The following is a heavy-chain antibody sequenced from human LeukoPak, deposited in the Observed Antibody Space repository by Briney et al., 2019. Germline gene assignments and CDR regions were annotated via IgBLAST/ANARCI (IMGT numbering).Heavy chain of an antibody. CDR3: ARDLTDFWSGYWSY. J-gene: IGHJ4*02. CDR1: GFTFSSYS. Sequence: GGSLRLSCAASGFTFSSYSMNWVRQAPGKGLEWVSSISSSSSYIYYADSVKGRFTISRDNAKNSLCLQMNSLRAEDTAVYYCARDLTDFWSGYWSYWGKGTLVTVSS. D-gene: IGHD3-3*01. V-gene: IGHV3-21*01. CDR2: ISSSSSYI.